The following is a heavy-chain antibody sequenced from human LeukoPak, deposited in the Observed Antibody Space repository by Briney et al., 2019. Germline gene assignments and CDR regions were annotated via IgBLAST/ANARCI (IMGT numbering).Heavy chain of an antibody. CDR2: IYYSGST. D-gene: IGHD5-18*01. CDR1: GGSISSSSYY. CDR3: ARHGAGGIQLWLPMDY. Sequence: SETLSLTCTVSGGSISSSSYYWGWIRQPPGKGLEWIGSIYYSGSTYYNPSLKSRVTISVDTSKNQFSLKLSSVTAADTAVYYCARHGAGGIQLWLPMDYWGQGTLVTVSS. J-gene: IGHJ4*02. V-gene: IGHV4-39*01.